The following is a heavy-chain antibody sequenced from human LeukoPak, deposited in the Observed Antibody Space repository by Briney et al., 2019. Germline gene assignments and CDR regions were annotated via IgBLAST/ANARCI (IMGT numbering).Heavy chain of an antibody. CDR3: ARYGQWLVRGAFDI. Sequence: SETLSLTCAVYGGSFSGYYWSWIRQPPGKGLGWIGEINHSGSTNYNPSLKSRVTISVDTSKNQFSLKLSSVTAADTAVYYCARYGQWLVRGAFDIWGQGTMVTVSS. D-gene: IGHD6-19*01. CDR1: GGSFSGYY. CDR2: INHSGST. J-gene: IGHJ3*02. V-gene: IGHV4-34*01.